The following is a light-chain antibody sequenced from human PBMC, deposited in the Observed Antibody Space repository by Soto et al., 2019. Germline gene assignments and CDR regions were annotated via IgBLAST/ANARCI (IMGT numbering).Light chain of an antibody. J-gene: IGKJ1*01. Sequence: EIVLMLFPGTLSLSRGGRATLSCRAERSVSYTLFTYLQQRPGQTPRLLIFGTSNRAPGIPDRFSGSGSGTDFTLTINRLEPDDFAVYYCQHYGDSSWTFGQGTKVDIK. CDR2: GTS. CDR1: RSVSYTL. V-gene: IGKV3-20*01. CDR3: QHYGDSSWT.